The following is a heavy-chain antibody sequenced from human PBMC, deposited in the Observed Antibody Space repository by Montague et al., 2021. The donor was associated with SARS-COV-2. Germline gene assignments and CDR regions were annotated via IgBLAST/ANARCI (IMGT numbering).Heavy chain of an antibody. Sequence: SETLSLTCTVSGYSISSGDYWGWIRQPPGKGLEWIDRIYRNGNTYYNPSLKSRVTISVDTSKNQLSLKLRSVTAADTAVYYCARVSISYDPDDASYGMDVGGKGPTVPVPP. V-gene: IGHV4-38-2*02. CDR3: ARVSISYDPDDASYGMDV. D-gene: IGHD1-1*01. J-gene: IGHJ6*04. CDR2: IYRNGNT. CDR1: GYSISSGDY.